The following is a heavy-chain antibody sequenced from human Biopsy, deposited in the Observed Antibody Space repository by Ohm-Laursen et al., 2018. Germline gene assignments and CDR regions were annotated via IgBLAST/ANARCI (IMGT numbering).Heavy chain of an antibody. V-gene: IGHV4-59*01. D-gene: IGHD3-22*01. CDR2: VYYTGST. J-gene: IGHJ2*01. CDR1: GDSISSYY. CDR3: ARDRGYYSDRTAPGYFDL. Sequence: SDTLSLTCTVSGDSISSYYWSWIRQPPGKGLQWIGYVYYTGSTDYNPSLQSRVTISVDTSKNHFSLRLRSATPADTAIYYCARDRGYYSDRTAPGYFDLWGRGTLVTVSS.